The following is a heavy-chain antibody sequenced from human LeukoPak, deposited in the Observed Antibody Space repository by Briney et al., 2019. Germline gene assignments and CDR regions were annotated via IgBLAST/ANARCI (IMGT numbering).Heavy chain of an antibody. D-gene: IGHD2-15*01. CDR1: GFTVSSNY. J-gene: IGHJ4*02. Sequence: TGGSLRLSCAASGFTVSSNYMTWVRQAPGKGLEWVSAINGGGSTSYADSVRGRFTVSRDNSKNTLSLQMNGLAAEDTAVYYCARYCGGGSCFDYWGRGTLVTVSS. V-gene: IGHV3-66*01. CDR2: INGGGST. CDR3: ARYCGGGSCFDY.